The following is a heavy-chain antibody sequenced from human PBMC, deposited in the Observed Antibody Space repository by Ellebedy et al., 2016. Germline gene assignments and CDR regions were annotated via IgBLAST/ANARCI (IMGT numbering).Heavy chain of an antibody. J-gene: IGHJ3*02. CDR3: ARSADAHDGFDI. D-gene: IGHD4/OR15-4a*01. Sequence: SETLSLXXTVSGGSISSYYWSWIRQPPGKGLEWIGRLYASGGTNYNPSLKSRVTMSVDTSKNQFSLKLTSVTAADRAVYFCARSADAHDGFDIWGQGAMVSVSS. V-gene: IGHV4-4*07. CDR1: GGSISSYY. CDR2: LYASGGT.